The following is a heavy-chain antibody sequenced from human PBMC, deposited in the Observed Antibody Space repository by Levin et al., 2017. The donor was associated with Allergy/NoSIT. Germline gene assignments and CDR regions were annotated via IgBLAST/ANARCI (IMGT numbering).Heavy chain of an antibody. J-gene: IGHJ5*02. Sequence: PGGSLRLSCAASGFTFSSYAMSWVRQAPGKGLEWVSAISGSGGSTYYADSVKGRFTISRDNSKNTLYLQMNSLRAEDTAVYYCAKGPGIAVAGPNNWFDPWGQGTLVTVSS. CDR3: AKGPGIAVAGPNNWFDP. CDR1: GFTFSSYA. D-gene: IGHD6-19*01. CDR2: ISGSGGST. V-gene: IGHV3-23*01.